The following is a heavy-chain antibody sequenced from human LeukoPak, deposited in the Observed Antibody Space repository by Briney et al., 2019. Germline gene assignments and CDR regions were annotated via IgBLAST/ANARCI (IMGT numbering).Heavy chain of an antibody. CDR3: ERAGGSTCYQDSDCSTYYYPMDV. V-gene: IGHV3-21*06. CDR2: MSSSGRHT. Sequence: GGCLRLSCEDSAFTFSASNMNWVRQAPGKGLEWVSSMSSSGRHTIYAGSVKGRSTIFRDNAKNSLYLEMNNLRIEDTAVYYCERAGGSTCYQDSDCSTYYYPMDVWGKGTTVTVSS. CDR1: AFTFSASN. D-gene: IGHD6-13*01. J-gene: IGHJ6*03.